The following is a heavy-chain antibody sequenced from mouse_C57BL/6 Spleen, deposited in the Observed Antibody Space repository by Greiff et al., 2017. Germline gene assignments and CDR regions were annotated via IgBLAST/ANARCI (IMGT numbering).Heavy chain of an antibody. Sequence: QVQLQQPGAELVMPGASVKLSCKASGYTFTSYWMHWVKQRPGQGLAWIGEIDPSDSYTNYNQKFKGKSTLTLDKSSSTAYMQLSSLTSEDSAVYYCARQHRDVRAMDYWGQGTSVTVSS. J-gene: IGHJ4*01. CDR3: ARQHRDVRAMDY. CDR1: GYTFTSYW. V-gene: IGHV1-69*01. D-gene: IGHD3-1*01. CDR2: IDPSDSYT.